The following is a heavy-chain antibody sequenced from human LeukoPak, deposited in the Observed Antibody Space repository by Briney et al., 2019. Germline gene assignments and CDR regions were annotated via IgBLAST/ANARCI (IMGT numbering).Heavy chain of an antibody. CDR3: ARDLGDNWNYHWFDP. V-gene: IGHV3-7*01. CDR1: GFTFSSYW. D-gene: IGHD1-7*01. Sequence: GGSLRLSCAAPGFTFSSYWMSWVRQAPGKGLEWVANIKQDGSEKYYVDSVKGRFTISRDNAKNSLYLQMNSLRAEDTAVYYCARDLGDNWNYHWFDPWGQGTLVTVSS. CDR2: IKQDGSEK. J-gene: IGHJ5*02.